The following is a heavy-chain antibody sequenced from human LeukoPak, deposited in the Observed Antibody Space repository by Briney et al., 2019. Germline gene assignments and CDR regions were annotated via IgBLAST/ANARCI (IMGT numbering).Heavy chain of an antibody. J-gene: IGHJ4*02. D-gene: IGHD3-10*01. CDR3: ARGGLWFGDPLSY. CDR2: IYSGGST. V-gene: IGHV3-66*01. CDR1: GFTVSSNY. Sequence: GGSLRLSCAASGFTVSSNYMSWVRQAPGEGLEWVSVIYSGGSTYYADSVKGRFTISRDNSKNTLYLQMNSLRAEDTAVYYCARGGLWFGDPLSYWGQGTLVTVSS.